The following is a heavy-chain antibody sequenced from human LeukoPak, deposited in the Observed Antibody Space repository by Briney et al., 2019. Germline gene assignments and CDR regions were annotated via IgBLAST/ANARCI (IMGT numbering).Heavy chain of an antibody. J-gene: IGHJ4*02. CDR3: ARPRDIGQQRGVDY. V-gene: IGHV3-21*01. Sequence: GGSLRLSCAASGFTFGSYSMNWVRQAPGKGLEWLSSISSSSSYIYYADSVKGRFTISRDNAENSLFLQMNSLRAEDTAVYYCARPRDIGQQRGVDYWGQGTLVTVSS. CDR2: ISSSSSYI. D-gene: IGHD6-13*01. CDR1: GFTFGSYS.